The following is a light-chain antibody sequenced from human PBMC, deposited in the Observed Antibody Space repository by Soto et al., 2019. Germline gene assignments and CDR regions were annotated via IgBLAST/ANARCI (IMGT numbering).Light chain of an antibody. V-gene: IGKV1-8*01. CDR3: QQYYSYPRT. J-gene: IGKJ1*01. CDR1: QGISSY. CDR2: AAS. Sequence: AIRMTQSPSSLSASTGDRVTITCRASQGISSYLAWYQQKPGKAPKLLIYAASTLQSGVPSRFSGSGSGTDFTLTISCLQSEDFATYYCQQYYSYPRTVAQGTKVEIK.